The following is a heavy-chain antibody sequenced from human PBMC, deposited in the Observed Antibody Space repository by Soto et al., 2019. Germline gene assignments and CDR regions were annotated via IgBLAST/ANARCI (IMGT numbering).Heavy chain of an antibody. CDR3: ARESPDCSGGSCPAYYYGMDV. CDR1: GGSISSGDYY. J-gene: IGHJ6*02. V-gene: IGHV4-30-4*01. CDR2: IYYSGST. D-gene: IGHD2-15*01. Sequence: PSETLSLTCTVSGGSISSGDYYWSWIRQPPGKGLEWIGYIYYSGSTYYNPSLKSRVTISVDTSKNQFSLKLSSVTAADTAVYYCARESPDCSGGSCPAYYYGMDVWGQGTTVTVS.